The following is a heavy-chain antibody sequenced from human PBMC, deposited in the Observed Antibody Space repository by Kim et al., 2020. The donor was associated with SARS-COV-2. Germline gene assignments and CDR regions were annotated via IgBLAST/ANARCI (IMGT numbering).Heavy chain of an antibody. CDR3: ATETSYYYDT. V-gene: IGHV1-24*01. CDR2: ET. D-gene: IGHD3-22*01. J-gene: IGHJ5*02. Sequence: ETIYGPKFQGRVTMTEDTSTDTAYMELSSLRSEDTAVYYCATETSYYYDTWGQGTLVTVSS.